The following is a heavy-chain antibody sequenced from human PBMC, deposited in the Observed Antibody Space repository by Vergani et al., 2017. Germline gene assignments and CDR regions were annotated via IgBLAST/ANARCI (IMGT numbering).Heavy chain of an antibody. V-gene: IGHV1-2*02. Sequence: QVQLVQSGAEVKKPGASVKVSCKASGYTFTGYYMHWVRQAPGQGLEWMGWINPNSGGTNYAQKFQGRVTMTRDTSISTTYMELSRLRSDDTAVYYCARGGLRGYGVPYYYYYGMDVWGQGTTVTVSS. CDR1: GYTFTGYY. CDR2: INPNSGGT. CDR3: ARGGLRGYGVPYYYYYGMDV. J-gene: IGHJ6*02. D-gene: IGHD3-16*01.